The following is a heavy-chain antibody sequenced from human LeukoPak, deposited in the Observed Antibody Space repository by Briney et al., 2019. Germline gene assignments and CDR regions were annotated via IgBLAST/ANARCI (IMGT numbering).Heavy chain of an antibody. CDR1: GYTFTGYY. J-gene: IGHJ4*02. D-gene: IGHD3-22*01. Sequence: ASVKVSCKASGYTFTGYYMRWVRQAPGQGLEWMGWINPNSGGTNYAQKFQGRVTMTRDTSISTAYMELSRLRSDDTAVYYCAVPYYYDSSGYLLGYFDYWGQGTLVTVSS. CDR2: INPNSGGT. CDR3: AVPYYYDSSGYLLGYFDY. V-gene: IGHV1-2*02.